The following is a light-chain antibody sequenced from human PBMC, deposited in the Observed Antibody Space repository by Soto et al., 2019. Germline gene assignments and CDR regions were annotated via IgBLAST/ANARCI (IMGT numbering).Light chain of an antibody. Sequence: EIVLTQSPGTLSLSPGERATLSCRASQSVSSSYLAWYQQKPGQAPRLLIHGASSRATSIPDRFSGSGSGTDFTLTISRLEPEDFAVYYCQQYGSSRTFGQGTKVDIK. J-gene: IGKJ1*01. CDR2: GAS. CDR1: QSVSSSY. V-gene: IGKV3-20*01. CDR3: QQYGSSRT.